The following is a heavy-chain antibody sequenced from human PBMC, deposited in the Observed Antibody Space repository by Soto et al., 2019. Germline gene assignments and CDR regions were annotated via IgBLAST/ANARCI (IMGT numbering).Heavy chain of an antibody. D-gene: IGHD2-2*01. Sequence: GASVKVSCKASGDTFTGYYMHWVRQAPGQGLEWMALINPTTVGTKYAQKFQGRVTMTWDTSISTAYMELSRLTSDDTAIYYCARGYCSSTGCSHYFDYWGQGALVTVSS. CDR1: GDTFTGYY. V-gene: IGHV1-2*02. CDR2: INPTTVGT. CDR3: ARGYCSSTGCSHYFDY. J-gene: IGHJ4*02.